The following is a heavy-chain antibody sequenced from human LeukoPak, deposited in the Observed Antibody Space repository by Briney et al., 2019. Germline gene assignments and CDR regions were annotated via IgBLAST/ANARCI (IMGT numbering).Heavy chain of an antibody. Sequence: GGSLRLSCSASGFTFNTYAMSWVRQAPGRAMEWVSAITASGGPTYYADSVKGRFTISRDNAKNTLYLQMNSLTAEDTAVYYCARGPPWYFDLWGRGTLVTVSS. V-gene: IGHV3-23*01. J-gene: IGHJ2*01. CDR3: ARGPPWYFDL. D-gene: IGHD6-25*01. CDR1: GFTFNTYA. CDR2: ITASGGPT.